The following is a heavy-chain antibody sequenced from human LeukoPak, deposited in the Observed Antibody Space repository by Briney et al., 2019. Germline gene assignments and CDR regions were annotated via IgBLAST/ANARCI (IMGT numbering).Heavy chain of an antibody. V-gene: IGHV6-1*01. D-gene: IGHD6-13*01. Sequence: SQTLSLTCAISGDSVSSNSAAWNWLRQSPSRGLEWLGRTYYRSKWSSDYAVSMKSRIIINSDTSKNQFSLQLNSVTPEDTAVYYCARGASSSGYSSSWLSYFDYWGQGTLVTVSS. J-gene: IGHJ4*02. CDR2: TYYRSKWSS. CDR1: GDSVSSNSAA. CDR3: ARGASSSGYSSSWLSYFDY.